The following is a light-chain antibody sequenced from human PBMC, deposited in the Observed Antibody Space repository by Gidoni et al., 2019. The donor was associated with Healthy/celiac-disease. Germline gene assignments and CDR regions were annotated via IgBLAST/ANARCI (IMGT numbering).Light chain of an antibody. CDR1: SSNIGSNT. V-gene: IGLV1-44*01. J-gene: IGLJ3*02. CDR2: TNN. CDR3: AAWDDSLNGRV. Sequence: QSVLTQPPSASGTPGQRVTISCSGRSSNIGSNTVNWYQQLQGTAPNLLIYTNNQRPSGVPDRFSGSKSGTSASLAISGLQSEDEADYYCAAWDDSLNGRVFGGGTKLTVL.